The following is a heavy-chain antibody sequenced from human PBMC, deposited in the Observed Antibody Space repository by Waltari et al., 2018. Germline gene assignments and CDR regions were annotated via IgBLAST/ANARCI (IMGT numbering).Heavy chain of an antibody. CDR2: INHSGST. Sequence: QVQLQQWGAGLLKPSEPLSLTCAVYGGSFSGYYWSWIRQPPGKGLEWIGEINHSGSTNYNPSLKSRVTISVDTSKNQFSLKLSSVTAADTAVYYCARDLSRGSGSYRNDYWGQGTLVTVSS. V-gene: IGHV4-34*01. J-gene: IGHJ4*02. CDR3: ARDLSRGSGSYRNDY. D-gene: IGHD3-10*01. CDR1: GGSFSGYY.